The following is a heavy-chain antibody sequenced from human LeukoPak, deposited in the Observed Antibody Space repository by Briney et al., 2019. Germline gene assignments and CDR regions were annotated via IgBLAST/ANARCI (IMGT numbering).Heavy chain of an antibody. CDR3: AREDIVVVPAAMFDYYYYMDV. J-gene: IGHJ6*03. CDR2: IIPIFGTA. CDR1: GGTFSSYA. D-gene: IGHD2-2*01. V-gene: IGHV1-69*13. Sequence: ASVKVSCKASGGTFSSYAISWVRQAPGQGLEWMGGIIPIFGTANYAQKFQGRVTITADESTSTAYMELSSLRSEDTAVYYCAREDIVVVPAAMFDYYYYMDVWGKGTTVTVSS.